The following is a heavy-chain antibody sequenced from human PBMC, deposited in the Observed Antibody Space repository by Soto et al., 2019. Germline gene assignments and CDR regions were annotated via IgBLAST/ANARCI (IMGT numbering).Heavy chain of an antibody. Sequence: QVPLVQSGAETKNPGASVKVSCKASGYSFSGYYIQWVRQAPGQGPEWLGWIYPNTETTDSSKKFQGRVTMTSDMSTRTVYMELRDLRSDDTAVYYCVSLQTSGWPGAHWGQGTLVTVSS. CDR2: IYPNTETT. CDR3: VSLQTSGWPGAH. J-gene: IGHJ4*02. CDR1: GYSFSGYY. D-gene: IGHD6-25*01. V-gene: IGHV1-2*02.